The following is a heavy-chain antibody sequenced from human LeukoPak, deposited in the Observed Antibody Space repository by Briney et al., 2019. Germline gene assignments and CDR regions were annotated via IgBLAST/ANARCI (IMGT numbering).Heavy chain of an antibody. CDR1: GLTFSSYG. CDR3: AKRDGYNSGPFDY. D-gene: IGHD5-24*01. Sequence: GGSLRLSCAASGLTFSSYGMHWVRQAPGKGLEWVAFIQSDGSDQYYADSVKGRLSISRDNSKNTLYLQMNSLRTEDTAVYYCAKRDGYNSGPFDYWGQGTLVTVSS. J-gene: IGHJ4*02. V-gene: IGHV3-30*02. CDR2: IQSDGSDQ.